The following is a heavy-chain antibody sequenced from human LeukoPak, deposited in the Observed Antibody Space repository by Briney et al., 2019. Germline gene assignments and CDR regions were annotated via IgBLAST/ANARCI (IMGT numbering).Heavy chain of an antibody. CDR3: ARGCRTAPWALYYYGMDV. J-gene: IGHJ6*02. CDR2: IIPILGIA. Sequence: SVKVSCKASGGTSSSYAISWVRQAPGQGLEWMGRIIPILGIANYAQKFQGRVTITADKSTSTAYMELSSLRSEDTAVYYCARGCRTAPWALYYYGMDVWGQGTTVTVSS. CDR1: GGTSSSYA. V-gene: IGHV1-69*04. D-gene: IGHD1-1*01.